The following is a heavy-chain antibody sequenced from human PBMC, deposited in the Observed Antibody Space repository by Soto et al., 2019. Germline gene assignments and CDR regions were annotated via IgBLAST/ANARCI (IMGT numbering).Heavy chain of an antibody. V-gene: IGHV1-69*06. D-gene: IGHD3-3*01. CDR3: ARDRITIFGVVIPKGYYGMDV. CDR1: GGTFSSYA. J-gene: IGHJ6*04. Sequence: SVKVSCKASGGTFSSYAISWVRQAPGQGLEWMGGIIPIFGTANYAQKFQGRVTITADKSTSTAYMELSSLRSEDTAVYYCARDRITIFGVVIPKGYYGMDVWGKGTTVTVSS. CDR2: IIPIFGTA.